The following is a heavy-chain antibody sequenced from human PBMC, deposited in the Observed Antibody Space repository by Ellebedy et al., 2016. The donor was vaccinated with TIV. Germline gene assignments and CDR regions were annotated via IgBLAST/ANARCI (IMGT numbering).Heavy chain of an antibody. Sequence: PGGSLRLSCAASGFTFSSYSMNWVRQAPGKGLEWVSYISSSGSTINYADSVKGRFTISRDNAKSSLYLQMNSLRDEDTAVYYCTKDRAGGNYLNGCWGQGTLVTVSS. CDR3: TKDRAGGNYLNGC. CDR2: ISSSGSTI. CDR1: GFTFSSYS. J-gene: IGHJ4*02. V-gene: IGHV3-48*02. D-gene: IGHD3-22*01.